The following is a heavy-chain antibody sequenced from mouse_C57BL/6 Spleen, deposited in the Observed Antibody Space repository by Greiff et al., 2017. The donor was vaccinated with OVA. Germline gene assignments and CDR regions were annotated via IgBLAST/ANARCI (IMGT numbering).Heavy chain of an antibody. V-gene: IGHV1-54*01. CDR1: GYAFTNYL. D-gene: IGHD1-1*01. CDR3: ARDYYYWNTYYFDY. J-gene: IGHJ2*01. Sequence: QVQLQQSGAELVRPGTSVKVSCKASGYAFTNYLIEWVKQRPGQGLEWIGVITPGSGGTNYNEKFKGKATLTADKSSSTAHTQHSSLTAEDSAVDLCARDYYYWNTYYFDYGGQRTTLTVPS. CDR2: ITPGSGGT.